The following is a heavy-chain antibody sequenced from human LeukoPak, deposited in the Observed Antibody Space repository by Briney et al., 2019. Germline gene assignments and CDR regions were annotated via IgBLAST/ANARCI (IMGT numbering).Heavy chain of an antibody. J-gene: IGHJ6*04. CDR3: ARESFTMVRVPKWDGGYNGMDV. D-gene: IGHD3-10*01. CDR1: GYTFTGYY. CDR2: INRNSGGK. V-gene: IGHV1-2*02. Sequence: RAAVKVSCKASGYTFTGYYMHWVRQAPGQGLEWMGWINRNSGGKNYAQKFQGRVTMTSDTSISTAYMELSRLTSDDTAEYYCARESFTMVRVPKWDGGYNGMDVWGEGTTVTVSS.